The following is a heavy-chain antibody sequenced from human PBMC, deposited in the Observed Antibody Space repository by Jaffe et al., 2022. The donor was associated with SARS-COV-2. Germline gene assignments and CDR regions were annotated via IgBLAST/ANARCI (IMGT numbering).Heavy chain of an antibody. D-gene: IGHD2-15*01. CDR3: ARGYRRGPVVVAAREYWFDP. Sequence: QVQLVQSGAEVKKPGASVKVSCKASGYTFTSYYMHWVRQAPGQGLEWMGIINPSGGATTYAQKLQGRVTMTRDTSTSTVYMELSSLRSEDTAVYYCARGYRRGPVVVAAREYWFDPWGQGTLVTVSS. CDR2: INPSGGAT. CDR1: GYTFTSYY. J-gene: IGHJ5*02. V-gene: IGHV1-46*04.